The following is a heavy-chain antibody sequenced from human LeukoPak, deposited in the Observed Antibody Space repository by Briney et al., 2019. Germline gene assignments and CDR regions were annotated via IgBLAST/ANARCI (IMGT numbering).Heavy chain of an antibody. CDR2: ISSSSSTI. Sequence: PGGSLRLSCAASAFTFSSYWMNWVRQAPGKGLEWVSYISSSSSTIYYADSVKGRFTISRDNAKNSLYLQMNSLRDEDTAVYYCARPGDGYNPYFDYWGQGTLVTVSS. D-gene: IGHD5-24*01. J-gene: IGHJ4*02. CDR1: AFTFSSYW. V-gene: IGHV3-48*02. CDR3: ARPGDGYNPYFDY.